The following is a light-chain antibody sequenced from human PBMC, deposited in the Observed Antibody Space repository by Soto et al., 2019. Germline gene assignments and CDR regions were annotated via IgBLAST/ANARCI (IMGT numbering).Light chain of an antibody. J-gene: IGLJ3*02. CDR2: GVT. CDR3: YSYAGRNIWV. Sequence: QSALAQPPSASGSPGQSVTISCTGSGSDIGAYNFVSWYQQHPGKAPKLMIFGVTERPSGVPDRFSGSKSGNTASLTVSGLQADDEAVYYCYSYAGRNIWVFRGGTKLTVL. CDR1: GSDIGAYNF. V-gene: IGLV2-8*01.